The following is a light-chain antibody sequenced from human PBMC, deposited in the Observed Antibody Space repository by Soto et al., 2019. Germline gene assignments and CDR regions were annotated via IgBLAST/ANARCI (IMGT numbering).Light chain of an antibody. CDR1: SSNVGGNT. J-gene: IGLJ2*01. CDR2: SNN. CDR3: AAWDDSLDGVV. Sequence: QSVLAQPPSASGTPGQRVTISCSGSSSNVGGNTVNWYRQLPGTAPKLLIYSNNQRPSGVPDRISGSTSGTSASLAISGLQSEDEADYYCAAWDDSLDGVVFGGGTKVTVL. V-gene: IGLV1-44*01.